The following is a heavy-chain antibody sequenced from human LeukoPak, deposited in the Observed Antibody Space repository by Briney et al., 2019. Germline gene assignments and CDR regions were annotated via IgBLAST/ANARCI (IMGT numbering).Heavy chain of an antibody. CDR1: GFTFSDYY. D-gene: IGHD3-10*02. CDR2: IYYSGST. Sequence: GSLRLSCAASGFTFSDYYMSWIRQAPGKGLEWIGSIYYSGSTYYNPSLKSRVTISVDTSKNQFSLKLSSVTAADTAVYYCARCSRYYYYMDVWGKGTTVTVSS. V-gene: IGHV4-38-2*01. CDR3: ARCSRYYYYMDV. J-gene: IGHJ6*03.